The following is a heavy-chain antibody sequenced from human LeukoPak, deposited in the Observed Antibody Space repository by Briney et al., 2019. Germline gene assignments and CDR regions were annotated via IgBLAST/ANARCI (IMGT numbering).Heavy chain of an antibody. CDR3: ATSVSQTKFDF. V-gene: IGHV5-51*01. CDR1: GYSLTTYW. Sequence: GESLKLSCEGSGYSLTTYWIGWVRQMPGKGLEWVGIIFPGDSETLYSPSFQGQVTISADKSINTAYLQWSSLRASDTAMYYCATSVSQTKFDFWGQGTLVTVSS. J-gene: IGHJ4*02. D-gene: IGHD2-8*01. CDR2: IFPGDSET.